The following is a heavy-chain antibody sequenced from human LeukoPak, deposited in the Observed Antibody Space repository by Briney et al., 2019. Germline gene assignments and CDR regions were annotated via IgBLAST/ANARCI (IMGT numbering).Heavy chain of an antibody. CDR3: AKDLFWTGYVDSNFYMDV. V-gene: IGHV3-23*01. Sequence: GGSLRLSCALPGIRFTYNALRWVRQAPGKGLEWVSGISGSGSGTDYADSVRGRFTISRDSSKNTLYLQMNSLRAEDTAVYYCAKDLFWTGYVDSNFYMDVWGKGTTVTVSS. CDR2: ISGSGSGT. J-gene: IGHJ6*03. D-gene: IGHD3/OR15-3a*01. CDR1: GIRFTYNA.